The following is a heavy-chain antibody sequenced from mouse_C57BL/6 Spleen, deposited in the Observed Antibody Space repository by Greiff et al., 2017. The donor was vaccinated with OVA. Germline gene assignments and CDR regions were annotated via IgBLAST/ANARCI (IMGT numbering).Heavy chain of an antibody. V-gene: IGHV1-18*01. CDR3: ARRDYGVWYFDV. Sequence: VQLQQSGPELVKPGASVKIPCKASGYTFTDYNMDWVKQSHGKSLEWIGDINPNNGGTIYNQKFKGKATLTVDKSSSTAYMELRSLTSEDTAVYYCARRDYGVWYFDVWGTGTTVTVSS. J-gene: IGHJ1*03. D-gene: IGHD1-2*01. CDR1: GYTFTDYN. CDR2: INPNNGGT.